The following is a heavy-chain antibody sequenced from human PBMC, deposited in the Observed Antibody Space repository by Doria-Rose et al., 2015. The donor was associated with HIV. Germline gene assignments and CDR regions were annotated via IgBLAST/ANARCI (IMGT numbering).Heavy chain of an antibody. CDR2: IFSDDER. D-gene: IGHD6-13*01. Sequence: QITLKESGPVLVKPTETPTLTCTVFGVSLSSPGMGVSWIRQPPGKALEWLANIFSDDERSYKTSLKSRLTISRGTSKSQVVLTMTDMDPVNTATYYCARIKSSRWYHKYYFDFWGQGTLVIVSA. J-gene: IGHJ4*02. V-gene: IGHV2-26*01. CDR3: ARIKSSRWYHKYYFDF. CDR1: GVSLSSPGMG.